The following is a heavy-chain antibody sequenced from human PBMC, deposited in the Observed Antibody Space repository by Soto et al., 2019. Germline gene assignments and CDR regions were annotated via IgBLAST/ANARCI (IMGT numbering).Heavy chain of an antibody. Sequence: GGSLRLSCAASGLTFSSEGMHWVRQGPGKGLEWVAVISYDGSYQYYVDSVKGRFTISRDNSKNTLYLQMNSLRAEDTAVYYCAKDEISKTIRGDAFNFWGQGTMVTVSS. J-gene: IGHJ3*01. CDR2: ISYDGSYQ. CDR1: GLTFSSEG. CDR3: AKDEISKTIRGDAFNF. V-gene: IGHV3-30*18. D-gene: IGHD1-7*01.